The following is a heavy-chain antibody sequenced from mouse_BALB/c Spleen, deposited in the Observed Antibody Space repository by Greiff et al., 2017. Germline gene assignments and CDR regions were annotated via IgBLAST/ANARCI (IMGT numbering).Heavy chain of an antibody. CDR2: ISSGSSTI. CDR3: ARLRYFDV. V-gene: IGHV5-17*02. CDR1: GFTFSSFG. Sequence: EVMLVESGGGLVQPGGSRKLSCAASGFTFSSFGMHWVRQAPEKGLEWVAYISSGSSTIYYADTVKGRFTISRDNPKNTLFLQMTSLRSEDTAMYYCARLRYFDVWGAGTTVTVSS. J-gene: IGHJ1*01.